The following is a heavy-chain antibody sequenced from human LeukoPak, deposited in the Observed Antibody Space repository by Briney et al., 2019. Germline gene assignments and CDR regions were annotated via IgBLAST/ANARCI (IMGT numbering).Heavy chain of an antibody. D-gene: IGHD2-2*01. Sequence: GGSLRLSCAVSGFSIGANTVTWARQAPGKGLEWLANIGPDGSEDYYVDLVRGRFTISRDNARNSLYLQMNSLRADDTAVYYCAREEDIVVGMDVWGQGTTVTVSS. J-gene: IGHJ6*02. CDR2: IGPDGSED. CDR3: AREEDIVVGMDV. CDR1: GFSIGANT. V-gene: IGHV3-7*01.